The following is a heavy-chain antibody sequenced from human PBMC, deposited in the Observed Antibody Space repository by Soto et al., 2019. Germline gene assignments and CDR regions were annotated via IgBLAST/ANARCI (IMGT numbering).Heavy chain of an antibody. V-gene: IGHV3-53*04. CDR3: AREISVVAASHYYYMDV. Sequence: VQLVESGGGLVQPGGSLRLSCAASGFTVSSNYMSWVRQAPGKGLEWVSVIYSGGSTYYADSVKGRFTISRHNSKNTLYLQMNSLRAEDAAVYYCAREISVVAASHYYYMDVWGKGTTVTVSS. D-gene: IGHD2-15*01. CDR1: GFTVSSNY. J-gene: IGHJ6*03. CDR2: IYSGGST.